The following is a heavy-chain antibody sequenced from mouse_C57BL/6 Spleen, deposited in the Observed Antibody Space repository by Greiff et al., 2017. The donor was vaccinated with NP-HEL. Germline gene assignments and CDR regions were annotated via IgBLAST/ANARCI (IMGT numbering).Heavy chain of an antibody. CDR3: AMGVVDAMDY. J-gene: IGHJ4*01. D-gene: IGHD1-1*02. V-gene: IGHV5-17*01. CDR1: GFTFSDYG. CDR2: ISSGSSTI. Sequence: EVQGVESGGGLVKPGGSLKLSCAASGFTFSDYGMHWVRQAPEKGLEWVAYISSGSSTIYYVDTVKGRFTISRDNAKHTLFLQMTSLRSEDTAMYYCAMGVVDAMDYWGQGTSVTVSS.